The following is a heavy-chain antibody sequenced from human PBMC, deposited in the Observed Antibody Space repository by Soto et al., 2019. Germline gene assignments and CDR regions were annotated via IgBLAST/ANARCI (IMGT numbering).Heavy chain of an antibody. V-gene: IGHV1-8*01. J-gene: IGHJ6*03. CDR1: GYTFTSYD. D-gene: IGHD2-2*01. CDR2: MNPNSGNT. Sequence: GASVKVSCKASGYTFTSYDINWVRQATGQGLEWMGWMNPNSGNTGYAQKFQGRVTMTRNTSISTAYMELSSLRSEDTAVYYCARAIVVVPATTPLVGHYYYYYMDVWGKGTTVTVSS. CDR3: ARAIVVVPATTPLVGHYYYYYMDV.